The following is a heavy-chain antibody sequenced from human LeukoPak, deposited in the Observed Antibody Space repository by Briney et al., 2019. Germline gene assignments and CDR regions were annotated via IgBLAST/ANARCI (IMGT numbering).Heavy chain of an antibody. CDR2: IYPSDSDT. Sequence: LGESLKISCKGSGYSFTTYWIGWVRQMPGKGLEWMGIIYPSDSDTRYSPSFQGQVTISADKSISTAYLQWSSLKASDTAMYYCAIRATGDSSGYYYGVDAFDIWGQGTMVTVSS. J-gene: IGHJ3*02. D-gene: IGHD3-22*01. CDR3: AIRATGDSSGYYYGVDAFDI. V-gene: IGHV5-51*01. CDR1: GYSFTTYW.